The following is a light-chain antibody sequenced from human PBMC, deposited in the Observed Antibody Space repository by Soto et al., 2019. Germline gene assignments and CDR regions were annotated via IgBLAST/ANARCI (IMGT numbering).Light chain of an antibody. J-gene: IGKJ5*01. V-gene: IGKV3-15*01. Sequence: EIVMTQSPATLSASPGEVATLSCRASQSVSSNLAWYQQKPGQAPRLLIYGASTRATGIPARFSGSGSGTEFTLTISSLQSEDFAVYYYQQYNNWPPITFGQGTRLEIK. CDR1: QSVSSN. CDR3: QQYNNWPPIT. CDR2: GAS.